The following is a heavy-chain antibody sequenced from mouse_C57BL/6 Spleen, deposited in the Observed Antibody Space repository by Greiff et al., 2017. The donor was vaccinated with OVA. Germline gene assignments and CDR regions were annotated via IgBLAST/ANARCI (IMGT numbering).Heavy chain of an antibody. V-gene: IGHV5-17*01. J-gene: IGHJ3*01. CDR1: GFTFSDYG. D-gene: IGHD2-2*01. CDR3: ARTMVTTGFAY. Sequence: EVKVEESGGGLVKPGGSLKLSCAASGFTFSDYGMHWVRQAPEKGLEWVAYISSGSSTIYYADTVKGRFTISRDNAKNTLFLQMTSLRSEDTAMYYCARTMVTTGFAYWGQVTLVTVSA. CDR2: ISSGSSTI.